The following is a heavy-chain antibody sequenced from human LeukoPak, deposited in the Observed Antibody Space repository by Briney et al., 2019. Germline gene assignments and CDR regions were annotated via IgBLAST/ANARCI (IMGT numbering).Heavy chain of an antibody. CDR1: GFTVSSNY. D-gene: IGHD6-6*01. V-gene: IGHV3-53*01. CDR2: IYSGGST. CDR3: AREREAARPGGDY. J-gene: IGHJ4*02. Sequence: PGGSLRLSCAASGFTVSSNYMSWVRQAPGKGLEWVSIIYSGGSTFYADSVKGRFTISRDNSKNTLYLQMNSLRAEDTAVYYCAREREAARPGGDYWGQGTLVTVSS.